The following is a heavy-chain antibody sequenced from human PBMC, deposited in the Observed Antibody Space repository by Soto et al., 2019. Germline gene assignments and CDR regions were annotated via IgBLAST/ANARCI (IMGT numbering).Heavy chain of an antibody. J-gene: IGHJ5*02. CDR3: ARKVRGVILGGFDP. CDR1: GFTFSSYW. CDR2: IKQDGSEK. D-gene: IGHD3-10*01. Sequence: EVQLVESGGGLVQPGGSLRLSCAASGFTFSSYWMSWVRQAPGKGLEWVANIKQDGSEKYYVDSVKGRFTISRDNAKNSLYLQMNSLRAEDTAVYYCARKVRGVILGGFDPWCQGTLVTVSS. V-gene: IGHV3-7*01.